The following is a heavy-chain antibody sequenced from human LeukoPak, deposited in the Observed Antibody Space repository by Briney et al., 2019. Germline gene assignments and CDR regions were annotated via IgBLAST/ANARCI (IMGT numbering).Heavy chain of an antibody. Sequence: GGSLRLSCVASGLTFSGYDMDWVRQAPGKGLEWVSFIRYDGSREFYADSVKGRFTISRDNSKDTLYLQMNSLRLEDTAVYYCVGDFDYWDQGTLVTVSS. CDR3: VGDFDY. V-gene: IGHV3-30*02. CDR1: GLTFSGYD. CDR2: IRYDGSRE. J-gene: IGHJ4*02. D-gene: IGHD3-10*01.